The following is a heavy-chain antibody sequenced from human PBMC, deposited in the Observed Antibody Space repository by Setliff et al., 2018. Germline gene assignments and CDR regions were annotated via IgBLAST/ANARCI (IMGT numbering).Heavy chain of an antibody. CDR2: ISSDGSST. D-gene: IGHD3-22*01. V-gene: IGHV3-74*01. J-gene: IGHJ4*02. Sequence: GGSLRLSCAASGFTFSGGWMHWVRQAPGKGLVWVSRISSDGSSTNYADSVKGRFAISRDNAKNTLYLQMNSLRAEDTAVYYCARGSSGYYYVGYYFDYWGQGTLVTVSS. CDR3: ARGSSGYYYVGYYFDY. CDR1: GFTFSGGW.